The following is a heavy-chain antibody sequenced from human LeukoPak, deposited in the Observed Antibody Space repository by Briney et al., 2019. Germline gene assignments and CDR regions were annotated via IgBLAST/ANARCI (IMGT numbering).Heavy chain of an antibody. CDR1: GGSFSGYY. Sequence: PSETLSLTCAVYGGSFSGYYWSWIRQPPGKGLEWIGEINHSGSTNYNPSLKSRVTISVDTSKNQFSLKLSSVTAADTAVYYCARGGRYSSGPWGQGTLVTVSS. D-gene: IGHD6-19*01. V-gene: IGHV4-34*01. CDR3: ARGGRYSSGP. CDR2: INHSGST. J-gene: IGHJ5*02.